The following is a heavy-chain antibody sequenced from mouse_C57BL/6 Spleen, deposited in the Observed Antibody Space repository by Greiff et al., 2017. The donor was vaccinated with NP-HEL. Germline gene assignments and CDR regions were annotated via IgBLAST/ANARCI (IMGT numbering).Heavy chain of an antibody. CDR3: ARSEELRGYFDY. D-gene: IGHD4-1*01. CDR2: INPGSGGT. J-gene: IGHJ2*01. V-gene: IGHV1-54*01. CDR1: GYAFTNYL. Sequence: VQLQQSGAELVRPGTSVKVSCKASGYAFTNYLIEWVKQRPGQGLEWIGVINPGSGGTNYNEKFKGKATLTADISSSTAYMQLSSLTSEDSAVYVWARSEELRGYFDYWGQGTTLTVSS.